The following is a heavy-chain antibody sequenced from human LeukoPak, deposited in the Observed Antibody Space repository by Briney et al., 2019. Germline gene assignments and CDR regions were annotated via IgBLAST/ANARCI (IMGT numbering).Heavy chain of an antibody. CDR1: GYTFISYG. CDR3: ARDWVTMVRGPGGGFDP. V-gene: IGHV1-18*01. Sequence: GASVKVSCRASGYTFISYGISWVGRAPGQGLEWMGWISTYNGNTKYAQELERRVTMTTDPSTSTAYMELRSLRSDDTAVYYCARDWVTMVRGPGGGFDPWGQGTLVTVSS. J-gene: IGHJ5*01. D-gene: IGHD3-10*01. CDR2: ISTYNGNT.